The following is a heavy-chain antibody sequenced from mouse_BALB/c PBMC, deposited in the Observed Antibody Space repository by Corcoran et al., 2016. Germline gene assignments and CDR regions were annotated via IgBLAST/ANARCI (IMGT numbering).Heavy chain of an antibody. Sequence: EVKLLESGGGLVQPGGSLKLSCAASGFDFRRFWMSWVRQAPGKGLEWIGEINPASSTINYTPSLKDKFIISRDNAKNTLYLQMSKVRSEDTALYYCASLHYYGFHDYWGQGTTLTVSS. CDR2: INPASSTI. CDR1: GFDFRRFW. J-gene: IGHJ2*01. CDR3: ASLHYYGFHDY. D-gene: IGHD1-2*01. V-gene: IGHV4-1*02.